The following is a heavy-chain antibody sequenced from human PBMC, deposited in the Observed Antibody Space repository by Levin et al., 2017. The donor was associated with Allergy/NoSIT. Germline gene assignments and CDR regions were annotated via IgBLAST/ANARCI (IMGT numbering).Heavy chain of an antibody. CDR3: SRRALGYYYYGMDV. D-gene: IGHD7-27*01. J-gene: IGHJ6*02. CDR2: IRSKAWGTTP. V-gene: IGHV3-49*03. CDR1: GFTFAAYA. Sequence: GGSLRLSCTASGFTFAAYAMSWFRQAPGKGLEWVGFIRSKAWGTTPEYAAAVKGRFTISRDDSSSIAYLQLNSLKTDDTAVYYCSRRALGYYYYGMDVWGQGTTVTVSS.